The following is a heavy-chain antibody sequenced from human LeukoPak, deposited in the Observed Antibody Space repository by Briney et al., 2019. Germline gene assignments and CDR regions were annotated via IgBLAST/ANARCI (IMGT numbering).Heavy chain of an antibody. Sequence: SETLSLTCTVSGGSISSGDYYWSWIRQPPGKGLEWIGYIYYSGSTYYNPSLKSRVTISVDTSKNQFSPKLSSVTAADTAVYYCARVGIDNWFDPWGQGTLVTVSS. V-gene: IGHV4-30-4*01. CDR1: GGSISSGDYY. CDR2: IYYSGST. J-gene: IGHJ5*02. D-gene: IGHD7-27*01. CDR3: ARVGIDNWFDP.